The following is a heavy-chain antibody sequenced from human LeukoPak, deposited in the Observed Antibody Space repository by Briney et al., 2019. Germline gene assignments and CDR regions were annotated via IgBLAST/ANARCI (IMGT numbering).Heavy chain of an antibody. CDR1: GFTFSRFW. D-gene: IGHD6-13*01. CDR2: IKEDGSEK. CDR3: ARDWDIAATDHTARFDY. Sequence: PGGSLRLSCAASGFTFSRFWMSWVRQAPGKGLEWVANIKEDGSEKHYMDSVKGRFTISRDNAKNSLYLQMNSLRAEDTAVYYCARDWDIAATDHTARFDYWGQGTLVTVSS. V-gene: IGHV3-7*01. J-gene: IGHJ4*02.